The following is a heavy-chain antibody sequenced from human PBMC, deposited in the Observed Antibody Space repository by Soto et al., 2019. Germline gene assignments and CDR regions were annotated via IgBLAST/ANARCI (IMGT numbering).Heavy chain of an antibody. V-gene: IGHV3-30*04. J-gene: IGHJ4*02. Sequence: QVQLVESGGGVVQPGRSLRLSCAASGFTFSTYAVFWVRQATGKGLEWVAVVSHDGTKTYYADSVKGRFTISRDNSKNTVYMQMNSLRVVDTAVYYWEVTKTSISWDHWGQGTVVTVSS. CDR1: GFTFSTYA. D-gene: IGHD4-17*01. CDR2: VSHDGTKT. CDR3: EVTKTSISWDH.